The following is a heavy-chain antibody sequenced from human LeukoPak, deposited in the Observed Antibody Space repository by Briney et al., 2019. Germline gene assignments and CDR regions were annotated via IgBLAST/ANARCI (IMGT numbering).Heavy chain of an antibody. Sequence: PGGSLRLSRAASGFTFSSYWMSWVRQAPGKGLEWVGHINQDGSETYFVDSVKGRFTISRANAKNSLYLQMNSLRAEDTAVYSCARDGPYRTSSPAGYWGQGTLVTVSS. D-gene: IGHD6-6*01. CDR3: ARDGPYRTSSPAGY. CDR2: INQDGSET. CDR1: GFTFSSYW. J-gene: IGHJ4*02. V-gene: IGHV3-7*01.